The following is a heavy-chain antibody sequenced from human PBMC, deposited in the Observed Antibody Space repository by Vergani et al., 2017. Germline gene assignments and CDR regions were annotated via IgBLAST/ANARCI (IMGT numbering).Heavy chain of an antibody. CDR1: GFTFSSYG. D-gene: IGHD6-19*01. CDR2: ISYDGSNK. Sequence: QVQLVESGGGVVQPGRSLRLSCAASGFTFSSYGMHGVRQAPGKGLEWVAVISYDGSNKYYADSVKGRFTISRDNSKNTLYLQMNSLRAEDTAVYYCARSSGLYVYYMDVWGKGTTVTVSS. J-gene: IGHJ6*03. CDR3: ARSSGLYVYYMDV. V-gene: IGHV3-30*03.